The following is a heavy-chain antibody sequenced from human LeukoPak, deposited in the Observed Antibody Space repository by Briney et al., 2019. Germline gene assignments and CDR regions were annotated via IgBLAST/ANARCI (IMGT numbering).Heavy chain of an antibody. CDR3: AIPPYYYDSSGYLGH. V-gene: IGHV1-2*02. CDR2: INPNSGGT. J-gene: IGHJ4*02. D-gene: IGHD3-22*01. Sequence: ASVKVSCKASGYTFTGYYMHWVRQAPGQGLEWMGWINPNSGGTNYAQKFQGRVTMTRDTSISTAYMELSRLRSDDTAVYYCAIPPYYYDSSGYLGHWGQGTLVTVSS. CDR1: GYTFTGYY.